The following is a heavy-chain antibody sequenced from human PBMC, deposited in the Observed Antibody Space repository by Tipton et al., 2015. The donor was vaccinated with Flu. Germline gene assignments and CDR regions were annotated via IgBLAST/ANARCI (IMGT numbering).Heavy chain of an antibody. CDR1: GGSISSYY. CDR3: ARHGIAVAPWEGYFDY. CDR2: IYYSGST. V-gene: IGHV4-59*08. J-gene: IGHJ4*02. D-gene: IGHD6-19*01. Sequence: TLSLTCTVSGGSISSYYWSWIRQPPGKGLEWIGYIYYSGSTNYNPSLKSRVTISVDTSKNQFSLKLSSVTAAATAVYYCARHGIAVAPWEGYFDYWGQGTLVTVSS.